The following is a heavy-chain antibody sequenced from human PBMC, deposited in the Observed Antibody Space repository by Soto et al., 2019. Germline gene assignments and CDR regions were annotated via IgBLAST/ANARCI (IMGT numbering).Heavy chain of an antibody. J-gene: IGHJ6*02. CDR3: TTPGRGARYYYYYHGMDV. V-gene: IGHV3-15*07. CDR2: IKSKTDGGTT. CDR1: GFTFSNAW. D-gene: IGHD3-10*01. Sequence: GTLRLSCAASGFTFSNAWMNWVRQAPGKGLEWVGRIKSKTDGGTTDYAAPVKGRFTISRDDSKNTLYLQMNSLKTEDTAVYYCTTPGRGARYYYYYHGMDVWGQGTTVTVSS.